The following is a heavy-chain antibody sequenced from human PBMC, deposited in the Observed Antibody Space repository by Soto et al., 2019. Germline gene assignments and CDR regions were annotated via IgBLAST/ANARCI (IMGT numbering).Heavy chain of an antibody. D-gene: IGHD7-27*01. CDR1: GGTFSSYA. V-gene: IGHV1-69*12. CDR3: ARPPSHYYYSGMDV. J-gene: IGHJ6*02. CDR2: IIPIFGTA. Sequence: QVQLVQSGAEVKKPGSSVKVSCKASGGTFSSYAISWVRQAPGQGLEWMGGIIPIFGTADYAQKFQGRVTXTADEATSTAYMDLSSLRSEDTAVYYCARPPSHYYYSGMDVWGQGTTVTVSS.